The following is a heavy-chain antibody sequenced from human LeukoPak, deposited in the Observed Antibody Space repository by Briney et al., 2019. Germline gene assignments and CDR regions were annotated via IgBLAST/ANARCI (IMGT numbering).Heavy chain of an antibody. CDR1: GFTFSSYS. J-gene: IGHJ4*02. V-gene: IGHV3-21*01. CDR3: ARDIEDYGDY. CDR2: ISSSSSYI. Sequence: PGGSLRLSCAASGFTFSSYSMNWVRQAPGKGLEWVSSISSSSSYIYYADSVKGRFTISRDNAKNSLYLQMNSLRAEDTAVHYCARDIEDYGDYWGQGTLVTVSS.